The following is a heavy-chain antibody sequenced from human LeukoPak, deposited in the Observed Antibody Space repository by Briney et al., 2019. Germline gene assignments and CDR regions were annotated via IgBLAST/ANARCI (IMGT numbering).Heavy chain of an antibody. CDR3: ASPMFGSSGYYSGPGP. Sequence: SPETLSLTCTVSSASISSYYWSWIRQPAGKGLEWIGRVSASGSTYYNPSLKSRVTVSVDTSKNQFSLKLSSVTAADTAVYYCASPMFGSSGYYSGPGPWGQGTLVTVSS. CDR1: SASISSYY. V-gene: IGHV4-4*07. D-gene: IGHD3-22*01. J-gene: IGHJ5*02. CDR2: VSASGST.